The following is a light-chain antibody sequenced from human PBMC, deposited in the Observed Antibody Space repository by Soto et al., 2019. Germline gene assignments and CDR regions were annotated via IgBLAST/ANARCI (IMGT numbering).Light chain of an antibody. CDR1: QSVSTN. V-gene: IGKV3-15*01. CDR2: GAS. Sequence: EVVMTQSPATLSVSPGERATLSCRASQSVSTNLAWYQQKPGQAPRLLIQGASTRATGIPARFSGSGSGTEFSLNISSLQSEDFAVYYCQQYNNWPPLYTFGQGTKMEIK. CDR3: QQYNNWPPLYT. J-gene: IGKJ2*01.